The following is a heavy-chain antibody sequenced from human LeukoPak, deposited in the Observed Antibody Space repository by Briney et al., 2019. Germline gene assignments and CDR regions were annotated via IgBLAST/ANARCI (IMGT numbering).Heavy chain of an antibody. CDR3: AKNSEQYLLLSSFDY. J-gene: IGHJ4*02. V-gene: IGHV3-23*01. D-gene: IGHD2-2*01. CDR2: ISGSGGST. CDR1: GFTFTIYA. Sequence: GGSLRLSCAASGFTFTIYAMNWVRQAPGKGLEWVSLISGSGGSTDYADSVKGRFTISRDNSKNTLYLQMNNLRAEDTAVYYCAKNSEQYLLLSSFDYWGQGILVTVSS.